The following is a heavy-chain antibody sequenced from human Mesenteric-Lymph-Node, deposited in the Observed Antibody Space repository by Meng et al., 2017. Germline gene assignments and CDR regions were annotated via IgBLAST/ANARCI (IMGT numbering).Heavy chain of an antibody. CDR1: GYTFISYG. Sequence: SVKVSCKASGYTFISYGFTWVRQAPGQGLEWMGRIIPILGKANYAQKFQGRVTITADKSTSTAYMELSSLRSEDTAVYYWAREDFIDGRGYFDYWGQGTLVTVSS. CDR3: AREDFIDGRGYFDY. V-gene: IGHV1-69*04. D-gene: IGHD2-15*01. CDR2: IIPILGKA. J-gene: IGHJ4*02.